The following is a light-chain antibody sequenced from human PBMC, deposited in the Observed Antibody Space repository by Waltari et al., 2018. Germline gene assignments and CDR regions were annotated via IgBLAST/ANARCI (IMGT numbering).Light chain of an antibody. Sequence: EIVLTQSPDTLSLSPGERATLSCRVSQSVRWFFAWYQQKPDQAPRLLIYHASSRATGIPDRFSGSGSGTDLSLTISRLEPEDFAVYYCQQYVTLPATFGQGTKLEIK. CDR3: QQYVTLPAT. CDR1: QSVRWF. CDR2: HAS. V-gene: IGKV3-20*01. J-gene: IGKJ1*01.